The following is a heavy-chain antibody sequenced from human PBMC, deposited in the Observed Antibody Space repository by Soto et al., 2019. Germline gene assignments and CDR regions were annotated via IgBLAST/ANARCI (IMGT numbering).Heavy chain of an antibody. V-gene: IGHV3-15*01. CDR1: GFTFSNAW. Sequence: GGSLRLSCAASGFTFSNAWMSWVRQAPGKGLEWVGRIKSKTDGGTTDYAAPVKGRFTISRDDSKNTLYLQMNSLKTEDTAVYYCTAAAGSYYYYYYGMDVWGQGITVTVSS. J-gene: IGHJ6*02. CDR2: IKSKTDGGTT. D-gene: IGHD6-13*01. CDR3: TAAAGSYYYYYYGMDV.